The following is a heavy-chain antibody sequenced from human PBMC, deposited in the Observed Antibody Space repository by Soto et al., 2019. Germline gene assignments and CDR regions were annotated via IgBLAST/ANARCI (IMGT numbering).Heavy chain of an antibody. D-gene: IGHD4-4*01. Sequence: ASVKVSCKASGYTFTDYYMHWVRQAPGQGLEWMGWINPNNGDTNFAQKFQGRVTMTRDASISTAYMDLSRLRSDDTAVYYCARDRDSDYAFYYFDFWGQGXLVTVYS. V-gene: IGHV1-2*02. J-gene: IGHJ4*02. CDR3: ARDRDSDYAFYYFDF. CDR2: INPNNGDT. CDR1: GYTFTDYY.